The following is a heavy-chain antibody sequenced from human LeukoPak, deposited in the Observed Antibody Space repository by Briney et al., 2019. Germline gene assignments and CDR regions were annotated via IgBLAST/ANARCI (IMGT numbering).Heavy chain of an antibody. J-gene: IGHJ5*02. CDR1: GYSISSGYY. Sequence: SETLSLTCTVSGYSISSGYYWGWIRQPPGKGLEWIGSIYHSGSTYYNPSLKSRVTISVDTSKNQFSLKLSSVTAADTAVCYCARDALWFGELSLYNWFDPWGQGTLVTVSS. D-gene: IGHD3-10*01. CDR2: IYHSGST. V-gene: IGHV4-38-2*02. CDR3: ARDALWFGELSLYNWFDP.